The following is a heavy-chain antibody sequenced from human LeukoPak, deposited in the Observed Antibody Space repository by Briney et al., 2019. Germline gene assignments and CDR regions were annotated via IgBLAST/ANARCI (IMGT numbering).Heavy chain of an antibody. CDR3: ARERHVYDILTGYYHYYYYYYMDV. J-gene: IGHJ6*03. D-gene: IGHD3-9*01. CDR1: GGSISSYY. Sequence: SETLSLTCTVSGGSISSYYWSWIRQPAGKGLEWIGRIYTSGSTNYNPSLKSRVTMSVDTSKNQFSLKLSSVTAADTAVYYCARERHVYDILTGYYHYYYYYYMDVWGKGTTVTISS. CDR2: IYTSGST. V-gene: IGHV4-4*07.